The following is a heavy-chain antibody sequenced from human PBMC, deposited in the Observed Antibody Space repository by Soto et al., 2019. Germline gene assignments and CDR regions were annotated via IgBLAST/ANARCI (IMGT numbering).Heavy chain of an antibody. Sequence: LGNPTQSLTLTCTFSGFSLSTRGVAVGWIRQPPGKALEWIGYIYHSGSTYYNPSLKSRVTISVDRSKNQFSLKLSSVTAADTAVYYCARVPDVWGQGTTVTV. J-gene: IGHJ6*02. CDR1: GFSLSTRGVA. CDR3: ARVPDV. CDR2: IYHSGST. V-gene: IGHV4-30-2*01.